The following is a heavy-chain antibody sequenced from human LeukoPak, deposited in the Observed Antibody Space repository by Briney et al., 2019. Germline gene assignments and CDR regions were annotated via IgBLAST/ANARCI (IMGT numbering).Heavy chain of an antibody. CDR2: VDPEDGET. CDR1: GYTFTDYY. D-gene: IGHD3-10*01. J-gene: IGHJ4*02. CDR3: ATDSTVRGPIPRGYFDH. V-gene: IGHV1-69-2*01. Sequence: ASVKVSCKVSGYTFTDYYMHWVQQAPGKGLEWMGLVDPEDGETIYAEKFQGRVTITADTSTDTAYMELSSLRSEDTAVYYCATDSTVRGPIPRGYFDHWGQGTLVTVSS.